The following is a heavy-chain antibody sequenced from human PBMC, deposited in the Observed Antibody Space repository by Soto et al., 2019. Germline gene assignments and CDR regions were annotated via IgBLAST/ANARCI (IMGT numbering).Heavy chain of an antibody. D-gene: IGHD2-8*01. CDR1: GGSISSSSYY. J-gene: IGHJ3*02. CDR2: IYYSGST. CDR3: ARYLCYGHGRDAFDI. Sequence: QLQLQESGPGLVKPSETLSLTCTVSGGSISSSSYYWGWIRQPPGKGLEWIGSIYYSGSTYYNPSLKSRVTISVDTSKNQFSLKLRSVTAADTAVYYCARYLCYGHGRDAFDIWGQGTMVTVSS. V-gene: IGHV4-39*01.